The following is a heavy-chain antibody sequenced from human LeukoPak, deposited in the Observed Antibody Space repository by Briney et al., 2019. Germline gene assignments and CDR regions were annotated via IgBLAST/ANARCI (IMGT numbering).Heavy chain of an antibody. J-gene: IGHJ4*02. CDR1: GFTFSSYS. CDR2: ISSSSSYI. V-gene: IGHV3-21*01. Sequence: GGSLRLSCAASGFTFSSYSMNWVRQAPGKGLEWVSSISSSSSYIYYADSVKGRFTISRDNAKNSLYLQMNSLRAEDTAVYYCARLYSSGWYSFDYWGQGTLVTVSS. CDR3: ARLYSSGWYSFDY. D-gene: IGHD6-19*01.